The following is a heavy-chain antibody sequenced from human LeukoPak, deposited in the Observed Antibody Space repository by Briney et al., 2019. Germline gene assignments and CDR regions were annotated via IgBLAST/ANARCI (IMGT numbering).Heavy chain of an antibody. J-gene: IGHJ3*02. D-gene: IGHD5-18*01. Sequence: PSETLSLTCIVSGGSISSYYWSWIRQPPWKGLEWIGYNYYSGITNYNRSLKSRVTISVDTSKNQFSLKLSSVTAADTAVYYCARGHVGQLWFVPGVAFDIWGQGTMVTVSS. CDR2: NYYSGIT. CDR1: GGSISSYY. CDR3: ARGHVGQLWFVPGVAFDI. V-gene: IGHV4-59*01.